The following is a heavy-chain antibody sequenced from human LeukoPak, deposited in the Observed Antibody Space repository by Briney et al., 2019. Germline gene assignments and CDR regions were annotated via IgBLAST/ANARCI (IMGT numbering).Heavy chain of an antibody. D-gene: IGHD3-9*01. J-gene: IGHJ2*01. CDR3: ARVLRTGMPGYYFDL. V-gene: IGHV4-59*01. CDR1: GGSISSYY. CDR2: IYYSGST. Sequence: PSETLSLTCTVSGGSISSYYWSWVRQPPGKGLECIGDIYYSGSTNYNPSLKSRVTISADTPKNQLSLKLSSVTAADTAVYYCARVLRTGMPGYYFDLWGRGTLVTVSP.